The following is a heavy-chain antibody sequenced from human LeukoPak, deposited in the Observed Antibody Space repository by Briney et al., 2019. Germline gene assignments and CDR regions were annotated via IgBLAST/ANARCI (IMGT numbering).Heavy chain of an antibody. CDR2: INHSGST. CDR1: GGSFSPYY. D-gene: IGHD6-13*01. CDR3: ARLRSNSFPDY. V-gene: IGHV4-34*01. J-gene: IGHJ4*02. Sequence: SETLSLTCAVYGGSFSPYYWSWIRQPPGKGLEWIGEINHSGSTNYNPSLKSRVTISVDTSKNQFSLKLSFVTAADTAIYYCARLRSNSFPDYWGQGTLVTVSS.